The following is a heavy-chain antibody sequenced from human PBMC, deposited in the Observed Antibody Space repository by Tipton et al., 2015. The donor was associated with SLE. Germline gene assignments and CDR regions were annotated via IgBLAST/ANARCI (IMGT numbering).Heavy chain of an antibody. Sequence: TLSLTCSVSGGSISSYFWSWIRQPPGKGLEWIGYIYDSGTTKYNPSLKGRVTISVDMSKNQFSLKLSSLTAADTAVYFCAREWADDAFDIWGRGTRVTVTS. V-gene: IGHV4-59*01. CDR1: GGSISSYF. J-gene: IGHJ3*02. CDR2: IYDSGTT. CDR3: AREWADDAFDI.